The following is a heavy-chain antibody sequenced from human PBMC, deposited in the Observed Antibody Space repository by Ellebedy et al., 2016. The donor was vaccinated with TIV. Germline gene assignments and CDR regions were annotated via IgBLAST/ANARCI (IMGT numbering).Heavy chain of an antibody. CDR3: VRGVREIYYYGMDV. CDR2: IHYTGTT. D-gene: IGHD3-10*01. V-gene: IGHV4-39*01. CDR1: GGSISSRHSY. J-gene: IGHJ6*02. Sequence: MPSETLSLTCTVSGGSISSRHSYWGWIRQPPGQGPEWIATIHYTGTTYYNPSVESRITMSVDTSKNQFSLKLSSVTAADTAVYYRVRGVREIYYYGMDVWGQGTTVTVSS.